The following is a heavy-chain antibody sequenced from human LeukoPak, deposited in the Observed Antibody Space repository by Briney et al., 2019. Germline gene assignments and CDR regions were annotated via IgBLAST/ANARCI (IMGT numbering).Heavy chain of an antibody. CDR1: GYTFTGYY. V-gene: IGHV1-2*02. D-gene: IGHD2-21*02. CDR3: ARGGDCYSSENDAFDI. J-gene: IGHJ3*02. CDR2: INPNSGGT. Sequence: GASVKPSCKASGYTFTGYYMHWVRQAPGQGLEWMGWINPNSGGTNYAQKFQGRVTMTRDTSISTAYMELSRLRSDDTAVYYCARGGDCYSSENDAFDIWGQGTMVTVSS.